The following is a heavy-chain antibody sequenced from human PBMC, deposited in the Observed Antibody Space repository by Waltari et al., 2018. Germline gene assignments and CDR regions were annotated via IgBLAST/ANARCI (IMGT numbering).Heavy chain of an antibody. CDR2: RRPEGSQT. CDR1: GFTFIGYW. V-gene: IGHV3-7*02. Sequence: EEQLVESGGDLVQPVGSMRLSCAASGFTFIGYWLTCVRQAPGKGLEGVANRRPEGSQTSSVYSVRGRFTISRDNGRKSLYLQVNSLRTEDTAVYYCARHGGSPRAEAIDIWGQGTLVTVSP. CDR3: ARHGGSPRAEAIDI. J-gene: IGHJ3*02. D-gene: IGHD1-26*01.